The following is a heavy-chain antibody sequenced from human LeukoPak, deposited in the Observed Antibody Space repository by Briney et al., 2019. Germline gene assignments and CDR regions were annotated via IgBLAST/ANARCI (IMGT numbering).Heavy chain of an antibody. CDR3: AKCRDYYDSSGFYTYDV. D-gene: IGHD3-22*01. Sequence: RGESRKISCVTSGYDFPSYYIAWVRQMPGKGPEWMGVIFPGDSDTRYNPAFKGQVTMSVDTSVDTAYLQWSSLKASDAAMYFCAKCRDYYDSSGFYTYDVWGHGTRVIV. CDR1: GYDFPSYY. J-gene: IGHJ3*01. V-gene: IGHV5-51*01. CDR2: IFPGDSDT.